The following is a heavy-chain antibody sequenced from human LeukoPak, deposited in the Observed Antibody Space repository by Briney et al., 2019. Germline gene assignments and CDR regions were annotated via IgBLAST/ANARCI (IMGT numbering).Heavy chain of an antibody. J-gene: IGHJ4*02. D-gene: IGHD1-26*01. CDR3: ARDWWELPVY. Sequence: GGSLRLSCAASGFTFSSYEMNWVRQAPGMGLEWVSYISSSGSTIYYADSVKGRFTISRDNAKNSLYLQMNSLRAEDTAVYYCARDWWELPVYWGQGTLVTVSS. CDR1: GFTFSSYE. CDR2: ISSSGSTI. V-gene: IGHV3-48*03.